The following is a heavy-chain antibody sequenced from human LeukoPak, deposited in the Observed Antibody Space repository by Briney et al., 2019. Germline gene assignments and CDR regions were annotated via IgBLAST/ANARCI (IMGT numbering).Heavy chain of an antibody. J-gene: IGHJ5*02. CDR2: INPSGGST. CDR1: GYTFTSYY. V-gene: IGHV1-46*01. CDR3: ARDLSTIFGVVIIPGRWFDP. Sequence: GASVKVSCKASGYTFTSYYTHWVRQAPGQGLEWMGIINPSGGSTSYAQKFQGRVTMTRDMSTSTVYMELSSLRSEDTAVYYCARDLSTIFGVVIIPGRWFDPWGQGTLVTVSS. D-gene: IGHD3-3*01.